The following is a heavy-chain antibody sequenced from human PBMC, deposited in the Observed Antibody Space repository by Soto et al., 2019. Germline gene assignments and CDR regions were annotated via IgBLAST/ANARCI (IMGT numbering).Heavy chain of an antibody. J-gene: IGHJ4*02. CDR3: TKMGTIIWYMDYFDY. CDR2: ISSSGIT. CDR1: GINFLTYA. Sequence: DVQLLESGGGLVQPGGSLRFSCAAPGINFLTYAMAWVRQAPGKGLEWVSVISSSGITYYADSVKGRFTISRDISNSTLFLQMNSLRVEYTAVYYCTKMGTIIWYMDYFDYWGRGSLV. V-gene: IGHV3-23*01. D-gene: IGHD5-12*01.